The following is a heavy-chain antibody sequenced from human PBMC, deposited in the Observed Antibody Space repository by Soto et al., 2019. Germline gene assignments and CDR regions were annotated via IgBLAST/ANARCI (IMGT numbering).Heavy chain of an antibody. CDR2: IYYSGST. J-gene: IGHJ4*02. Sequence: TSETLSLTCTVSGGSISSSNYYWGWIRQPPGKGLKWIGSIYYSGSTYYNPSLKSRVTISVDTSKNQFSLKLSSVTAADTAVYYCARGFPXVVTVDYWGQGTLVTVSS. V-gene: IGHV4-39*01. CDR1: GGSISSSNYY. CDR3: ARGFPXVVTVDY. D-gene: IGHD2-15*01.